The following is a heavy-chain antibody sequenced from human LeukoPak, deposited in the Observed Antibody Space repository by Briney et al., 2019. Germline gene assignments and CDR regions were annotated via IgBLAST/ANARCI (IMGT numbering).Heavy chain of an antibody. CDR1: GYTFTSYY. Sequence: ASVTVSCKASGYTFTSYYMHWVRQAPGQGLEWMGIINPSGGSTSYAQKSQGRVTMTRDTSTSTVYMELSSLRSEDTAVYYCARDWYYYDSSGYYYDSFPNYYYGMDVWGQGTTVTVSS. J-gene: IGHJ6*02. V-gene: IGHV1-46*01. D-gene: IGHD3-22*01. CDR3: ARDWYYYDSSGYYYDSFPNYYYGMDV. CDR2: INPSGGST.